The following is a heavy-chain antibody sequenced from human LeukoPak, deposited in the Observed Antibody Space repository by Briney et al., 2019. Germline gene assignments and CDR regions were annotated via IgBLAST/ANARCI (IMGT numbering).Heavy chain of an antibody. J-gene: IGHJ6*04. D-gene: IGHD3-10*01. V-gene: IGHV3-23*01. Sequence: PGGSLRLSCVASGITISDRAMAWVRQAPGKGLEWVSSIGHLSDWTLFADSVKGRFTISRDNSKNALYLQLNSPRAEDTAIYYCAREGFYYMDVWGKGTTVTVSS. CDR1: GITISDRA. CDR3: AREGFYYMDV. CDR2: IGHLSDWT.